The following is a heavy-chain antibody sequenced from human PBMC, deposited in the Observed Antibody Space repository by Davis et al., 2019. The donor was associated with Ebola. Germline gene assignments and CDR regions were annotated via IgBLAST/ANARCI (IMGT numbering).Heavy chain of an antibody. D-gene: IGHD4-11*01. Sequence: GESLKISCAASGFTFRSDWMRWVRQAPGKGLVWVSRINSDGSATSYAESVKGRFTVSRDNAKNTLYLQMNSLRAEDTAVYFCARDRAYSQDYWGQGTLVTVSS. CDR3: ARDRAYSQDY. J-gene: IGHJ4*02. CDR2: INSDGSAT. V-gene: IGHV3-74*01. CDR1: GFTFRSDW.